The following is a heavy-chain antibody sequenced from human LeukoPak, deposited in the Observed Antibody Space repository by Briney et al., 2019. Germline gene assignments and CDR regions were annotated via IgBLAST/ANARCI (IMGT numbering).Heavy chain of an antibody. J-gene: IGHJ5*02. D-gene: IGHD6-19*01. CDR1: GFTFSSYS. CDR2: ISSSSSYI. V-gene: IGHV3-21*01. CDR3: ARDAPEYSSGWYGWFDP. Sequence: PGGSLRLSCAASGFTFSSYSMNWVRQAPGKGLEWVSSISSSSSYIYYADSVKGRFTISRDNAKNSLYLQMNSLRAEDTAVYYCARDAPEYSSGWYGWFDPWGQGTLVTVSS.